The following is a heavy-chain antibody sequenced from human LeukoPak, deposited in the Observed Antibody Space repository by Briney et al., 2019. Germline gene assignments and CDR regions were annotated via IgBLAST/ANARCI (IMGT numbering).Heavy chain of an antibody. CDR3: ARDPVIVVVTASLGHYYYGMDV. V-gene: IGHV1-2*02. D-gene: IGHD2-21*02. CDR2: INPNSGGT. CDR1: GYTFTGYY. J-gene: IGHJ6*02. Sequence: ASVKVSCKASGYTFTGYYMHWVRQAPGQGLEWMGWINPNSGGTNYAQKFQGRVTMTRDTSISTAYVELSRLRSDDTAVYYCARDPVIVVVTASLGHYYYGMDVWGQGTTVTVSS.